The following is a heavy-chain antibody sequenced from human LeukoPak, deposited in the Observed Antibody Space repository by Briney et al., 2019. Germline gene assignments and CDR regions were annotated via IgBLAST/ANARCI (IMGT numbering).Heavy chain of an antibody. Sequence: TGGSLRLSCAASGFIFSSYGMHWVRQAPGKGLEWVARIWHDGSNDDYADSVKGRFTISRDNSKNTLYLQMNSLRAEDTAIYCCAKVTGDYYDTSGAFDYWGQGTLVTVSS. J-gene: IGHJ4*02. CDR3: AKVTGDYYDTSGAFDY. D-gene: IGHD3-22*01. V-gene: IGHV3-33*06. CDR2: IWHDGSND. CDR1: GFIFSSYG.